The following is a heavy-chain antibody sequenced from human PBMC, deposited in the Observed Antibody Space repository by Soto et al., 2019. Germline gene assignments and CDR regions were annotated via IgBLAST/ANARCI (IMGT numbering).Heavy chain of an antibody. V-gene: IGHV4-31*02. CDR2: IYYSGTT. D-gene: IGHD2-15*01. CDR1: GGSISSGGYY. J-gene: IGHJ4*02. Sequence: PSETLSLTCTVSGGSISSGGYYWSWIRQHPGKGLEWIGYIYYSGTTYYNPSLKSRVTISVDTSKNQFSLKLSSVRAEDTAVYYCARGSGPDYWGQGTLVTVSS. CDR3: ARGSGPDY.